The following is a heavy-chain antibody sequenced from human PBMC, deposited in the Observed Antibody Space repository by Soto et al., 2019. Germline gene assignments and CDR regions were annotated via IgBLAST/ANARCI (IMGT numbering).Heavy chain of an antibody. V-gene: IGHV4-61*01. Sequence: SETLSLTCTVSGGSVSSGSYYWSWIRQPPGKGLEWIGYIYYSGSTNYNPPLKSRVTISVDTSKNQFSLKLSSVTAADTAVYYCARVPSRHCGGDCYPDYWGQGTLVTVSS. D-gene: IGHD2-21*02. CDR1: GGSVSSGSYY. CDR3: ARVPSRHCGGDCYPDY. J-gene: IGHJ4*02. CDR2: IYYSGST.